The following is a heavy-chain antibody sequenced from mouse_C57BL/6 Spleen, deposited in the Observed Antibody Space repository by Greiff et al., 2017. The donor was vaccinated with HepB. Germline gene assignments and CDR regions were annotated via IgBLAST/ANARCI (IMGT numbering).Heavy chain of an antibody. CDR2: ISGGGGNT. J-gene: IGHJ3*01. CDR3: ARPPYYYGSSPWFAY. Sequence: EVHLVESGGGLVKPGGSLKLSCAASGFTFSSYTMSWVRQTPEKRLEWVATISGGGGNTYYPDSVKGRFTISRDNAKNTLDLQMSSLRSEDTALYYCARPPYYYGSSPWFAYWGQGTLSLSLQ. CDR1: GFTFSSYT. D-gene: IGHD1-1*01. V-gene: IGHV5-9*01.